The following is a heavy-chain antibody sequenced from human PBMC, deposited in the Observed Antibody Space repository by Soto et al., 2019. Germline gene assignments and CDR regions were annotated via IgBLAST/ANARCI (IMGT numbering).Heavy chain of an antibody. CDR1: GGSFSGYY. CDR3: ERGKRYFAS. Sequence: QVQLQQWGAGLLKPSETLSLTCAVYGGSFSGYYWSWIRQPPGKGLEWIGEINHSGSTNYNPSLKSRVTISVDTSKNQFYLKLSCGTAADTAVYYCERGKRYFASWGQGTMGTVSS. J-gene: IGHJ3*01. CDR2: INHSGST. V-gene: IGHV4-34*01. D-gene: IGHD3-9*01.